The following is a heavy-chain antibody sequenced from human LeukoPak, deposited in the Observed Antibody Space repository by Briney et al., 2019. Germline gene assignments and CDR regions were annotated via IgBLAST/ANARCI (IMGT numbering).Heavy chain of an antibody. J-gene: IGHJ4*02. D-gene: IGHD4-17*01. Sequence: GGSLRLSCAASGFIFSSYAMSWVRQAPGKGLEWVSTISGSGGSTYYADSVKGRFTISRDNSKNTLCLQMNSLRAEDTAVYYCSNLASSVTTYWGQGTLVTVSS. CDR3: SNLASSVTTY. CDR2: ISGSGGST. V-gene: IGHV3-23*01. CDR1: GFIFSSYA.